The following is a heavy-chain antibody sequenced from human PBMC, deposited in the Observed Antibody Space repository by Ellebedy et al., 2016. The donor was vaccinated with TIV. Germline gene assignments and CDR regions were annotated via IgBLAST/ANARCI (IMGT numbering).Heavy chain of an antibody. V-gene: IGHV1-18*04. CDR3: AKHKGGYYYYGMDV. Sequence: AASVKVSCKASGYVFTGSYLYWVRQAPGQGLEWMGWISAYNGNTNYAQKLQGRVTMTTDTSTSTAYMELRSLRSDDTAVYYCAKHKGGYYYYGMDVWGQGTTVTVSS. CDR1: GYVFTGSY. J-gene: IGHJ6*02. CDR2: ISAYNGNT. D-gene: IGHD3-16*01.